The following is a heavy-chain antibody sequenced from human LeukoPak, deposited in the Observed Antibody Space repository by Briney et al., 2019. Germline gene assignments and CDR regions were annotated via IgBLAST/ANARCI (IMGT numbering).Heavy chain of an antibody. J-gene: IGHJ6*03. Sequence: TGGSLRLSCGASGFTFSYYGLHWVRQAPGKGLEWVALISYDGNNKDYADSVKGRFTISRDNSKNTLYLQMNSLRAEDTAVYYCARDDIVVVPAVIPYMDVWGKGTTVTVSS. V-gene: IGHV3-30*03. D-gene: IGHD2-2*01. CDR3: ARDDIVVVPAVIPYMDV. CDR1: GFTFSYYG. CDR2: ISYDGNNK.